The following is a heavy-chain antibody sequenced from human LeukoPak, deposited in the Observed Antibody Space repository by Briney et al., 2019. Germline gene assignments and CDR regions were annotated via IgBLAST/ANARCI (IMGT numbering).Heavy chain of an antibody. V-gene: IGHV4-34*01. Sequence: SETLSLTCTVSGGSISSYYWSWIRQPPGKGLEWIREINHSGSTNYNPSLKSRVTISVDTSKNQFSLKLSSVAAADTAVYYCARGTPGRYYDFWSGYSTSDYYMDVWGKGTTVTVSS. J-gene: IGHJ6*03. CDR3: ARGTPGRYYDFWSGYSTSDYYMDV. CDR1: GGSISSYY. D-gene: IGHD3-3*01. CDR2: INHSGST.